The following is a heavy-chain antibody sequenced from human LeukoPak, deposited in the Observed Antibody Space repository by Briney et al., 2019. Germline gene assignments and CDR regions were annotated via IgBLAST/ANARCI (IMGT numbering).Heavy chain of an antibody. CDR1: GYTFTSYG. Sequence: ASVKVSCKASGYTFTSYGISWVRQAPGQGLEWMGWISAYNGNTNYAQKLQGRVTINTKTSTSTAYMELRSLRSDDTAVYYCARVHYLGTNGVRHHDAFDIWGQGTMVTVSS. D-gene: IGHD2-8*01. CDR2: ISAYNGNT. V-gene: IGHV1-18*01. CDR3: ARVHYLGTNGVRHHDAFDI. J-gene: IGHJ3*02.